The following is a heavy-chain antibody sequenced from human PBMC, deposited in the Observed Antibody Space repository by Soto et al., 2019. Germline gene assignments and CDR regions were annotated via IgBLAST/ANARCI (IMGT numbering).Heavy chain of an antibody. CDR3: ARPRGIAPAVWYFDL. V-gene: IGHV4-59*08. CDR2: IYYSWIT. J-gene: IGHJ2*01. Sequence: QVQLQESGPGLVKPSETLSLTCTVSGGSISSHYWSWIRQPPGRGLEWIGFIYYSWITDSNPSLKSRVTLSLDTSKNQLSLRLSSVTAADTAVYYCARPRGIAPAVWYFDLWGRGTLVTVSS. D-gene: IGHD6-13*01. CDR1: GGSISSHY.